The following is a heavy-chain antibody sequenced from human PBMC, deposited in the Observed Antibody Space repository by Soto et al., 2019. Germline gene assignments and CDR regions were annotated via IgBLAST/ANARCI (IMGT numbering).Heavy chain of an antibody. CDR2: IIPIFGTA. D-gene: IGHD6-13*01. J-gene: IGHJ6*02. V-gene: IGHV1-69*01. CDR3: AGSGIAAAGTYYYYYGMDV. CDR1: GGTFSSYA. Sequence: QVQLVQSGAEVKKPGSSVKVSCKASGGTFSSYAISWVRQAPGQGLEWMGGIIPIFGTANYAQKFQGRVTITADESTSTAYLERSSLRSEDTAVYYCAGSGIAAAGTYYYYYGMDVWGQGTTVTVSS.